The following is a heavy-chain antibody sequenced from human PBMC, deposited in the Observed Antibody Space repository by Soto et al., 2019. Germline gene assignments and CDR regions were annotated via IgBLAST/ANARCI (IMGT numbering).Heavy chain of an antibody. CDR1: GFTFRSYS. V-gene: IGHV3-21*01. CDR2: ISSSSSYI. D-gene: IGHD2-15*01. CDR3: ARVPYCSGGSCYFLRYFDY. J-gene: IGHJ4*02. Sequence: GGSLRLSCAASGFTFRSYSMNWVRQAPGKGLEWVSSISSSSSYIYYADSVKGRFTISRDNAKNSLYLQMNSLRAEDTAVYYCARVPYCSGGSCYFLRYFDYWGQGTLVTVSS.